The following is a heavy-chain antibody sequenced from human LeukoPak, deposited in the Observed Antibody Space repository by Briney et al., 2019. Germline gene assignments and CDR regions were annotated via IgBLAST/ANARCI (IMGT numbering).Heavy chain of an antibody. V-gene: IGHV1-18*04. CDR3: ARVHPSPYYDILTGYFDY. J-gene: IGHJ4*02. Sequence: ASVKVSCKASGGTFNRYAISWVRQAPGQGLEWMGWISAYNGNTNYAQKLQGRVTMTTDTSTSTAYMELRSLRSDDTAVYYCARVHPSPYYDILTGYFDYWGQGTLVTVSS. CDR2: ISAYNGNT. D-gene: IGHD3-9*01. CDR1: GGTFNRYA.